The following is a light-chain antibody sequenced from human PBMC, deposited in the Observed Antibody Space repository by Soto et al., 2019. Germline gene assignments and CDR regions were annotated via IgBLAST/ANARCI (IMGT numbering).Light chain of an antibody. CDR3: CSYAGSSTYV. CDR1: SSDVVSYNL. J-gene: IGLJ1*01. V-gene: IGLV2-23*02. Sequence: QSALTQPASVSGSPGQSITISSTGTSSDVVSYNLVSWYQQHPGKAPKLMIYEVSKRPSGVSNRFSGSKSGNTASLTISGLQAEDEADYYCCSYAGSSTYVFGTGTKVTVL. CDR2: EVS.